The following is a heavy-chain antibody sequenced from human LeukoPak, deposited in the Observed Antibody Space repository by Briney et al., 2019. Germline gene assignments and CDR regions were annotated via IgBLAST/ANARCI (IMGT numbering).Heavy chain of an antibody. CDR2: ISSSSNYI. V-gene: IGHV3-21*06. J-gene: IGHJ4*02. Sequence: GGSLRLSCGASGFTFSSYSMNWVRQAPGKGLGWVSSISSSSNYIYYADSMKGRFTISRDNAKNSLYLQMNSLRAEDTAVYYCARERDSSGYYFDYWGQGALVTVSS. D-gene: IGHD3-22*01. CDR3: ARERDSSGYYFDY. CDR1: GFTFSSYS.